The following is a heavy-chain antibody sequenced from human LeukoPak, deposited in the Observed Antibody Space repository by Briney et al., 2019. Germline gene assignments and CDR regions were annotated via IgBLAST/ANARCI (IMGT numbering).Heavy chain of an antibody. Sequence: SETLSLTCAVSGDSFSTSYWTWIRQPAGKGLEWIGRIYTSGSTNYNPSHKSRVTMSIDTSKKQFSLKLSSVTAADTAVYYCARDLGYDSSGYHYWGQGTLVTVSS. V-gene: IGHV4-4*07. J-gene: IGHJ4*02. CDR3: ARDLGYDSSGYHY. CDR1: GDSFSTSY. D-gene: IGHD3-22*01. CDR2: IYTSGST.